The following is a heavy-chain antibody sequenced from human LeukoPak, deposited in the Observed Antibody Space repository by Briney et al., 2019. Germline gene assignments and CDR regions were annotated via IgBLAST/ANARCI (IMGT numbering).Heavy chain of an antibody. CDR3: ARSGPPGYYYYYMDV. CDR1: GGSISSYY. V-gene: IGHV4-59*01. CDR2: IYYSGST. J-gene: IGHJ6*03. Sequence: SETLSLTCTVSGGSISSYYWSWIRQPPGKGLEWIVYIYYSGSTNYNPSLKSRVTISVDTSKNQFSLKLSSVTAADTAVYYCARSGPPGYYYYYMDVWGKGTTVTVSS. D-gene: IGHD5-12*01.